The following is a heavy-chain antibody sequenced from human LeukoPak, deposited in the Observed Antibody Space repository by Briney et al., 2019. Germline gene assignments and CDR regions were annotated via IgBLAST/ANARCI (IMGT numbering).Heavy chain of an antibody. CDR1: GGSISSGNYY. CDR2: MYYSGTT. CDR3: ARHQFPAAVVPAVTSGDYYFYMDI. D-gene: IGHD2-2*01. V-gene: IGHV4-39*01. Sequence: SETLSLTCTVSGGSISSGNYYWGWIRQPPGKGLEWIGSMYYSGTTYYNPSLKSRVTISVDTSKNQFSLKVNSVTAADTAKYYCARHQFPAAVVPAVTSGDYYFYMDIWGKGTTVTVSS. J-gene: IGHJ6*03.